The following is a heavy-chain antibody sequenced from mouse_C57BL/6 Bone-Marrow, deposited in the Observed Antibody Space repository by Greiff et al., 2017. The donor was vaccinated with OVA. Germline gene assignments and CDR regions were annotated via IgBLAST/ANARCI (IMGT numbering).Heavy chain of an antibody. CDR3: ARSVYDYAWCAY. J-gene: IGHJ3*01. CDR1: GYTFTDYY. D-gene: IGHD2-4*01. CDR2: IGPGSGST. V-gene: IGHV1-77*01. Sequence: QVQLQQPGAELVKPGASVKISCKASGYTFTDYYINWVKQRPGQGLEWIGKIGPGSGSTYYNEKFKGKATLTADKSSSTAYMQLISLTSEDSAVYFCARSVYDYAWCAYWGQGTLVTVSA.